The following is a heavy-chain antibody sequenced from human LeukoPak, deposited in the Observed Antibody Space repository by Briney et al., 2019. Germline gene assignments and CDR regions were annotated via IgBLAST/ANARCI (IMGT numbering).Heavy chain of an antibody. D-gene: IGHD2-15*01. V-gene: IGHV4-39*01. CDR3: APYCSCGSCTGYVEH. CDR1: GGSVSSRSHF. Sequence: RASETLSLTCSISGGSVSSRSHFWGWIRQPPGEGLEWIGSIYYTGSTYYNPSLKSRLTMSVDTSENQFSLKLTSVTAADTGVYYCAPYCSCGSCTGYVEHWGQAILVTVSS. CDR2: IYYTGST. J-gene: IGHJ1*01.